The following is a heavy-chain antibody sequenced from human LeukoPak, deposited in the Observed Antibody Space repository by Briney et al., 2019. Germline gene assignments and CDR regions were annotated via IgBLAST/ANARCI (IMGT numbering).Heavy chain of an antibody. D-gene: IGHD1-26*01. CDR2: INHSGST. CDR3: ALVGATRGYYFDY. J-gene: IGHJ4*02. V-gene: IGHV4-34*01. Sequence: SETLSLTCAVYGGSFSGYYWSGIRQPPGKGLEWMGEINHSGSTNYNPSLKSRVTISVDTSKNQISLKLSSVTAADTAVYYCALVGATRGYYFDYWGQGTLVTVSS. CDR1: GGSFSGYY.